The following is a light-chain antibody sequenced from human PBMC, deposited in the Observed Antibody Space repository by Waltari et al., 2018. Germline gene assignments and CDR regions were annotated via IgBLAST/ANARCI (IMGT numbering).Light chain of an antibody. CDR3: QQRSLWPRT. J-gene: IGKJ1*01. Sequence: EIVLPQSPATLSLSPGDTGTLSCRASQDISPDLAWYQHRPGQPPRLLVYDVYNRAAGIPPRFSGSGSGTDFTLTISSLEPEDLAVYFCQQRSLWPRTFGPGTKVEI. V-gene: IGKV3-11*01. CDR1: QDISPD. CDR2: DVY.